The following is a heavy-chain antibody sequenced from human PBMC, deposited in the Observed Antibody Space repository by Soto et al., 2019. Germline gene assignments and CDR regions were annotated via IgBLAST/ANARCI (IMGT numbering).Heavy chain of an antibody. V-gene: IGHV3-48*02. CDR2: ISSSSSTI. J-gene: IGHJ4*02. Sequence: GGSLRLSCAASGFTLSSYSMNWVRQAPGKGLEWVSYISSSSSTIYHADSVKGRFTISRDNAKNSLYLQMNSLRDEDTAVYYCARHRTTVTSPFDYWGQGTLVTVSS. CDR1: GFTLSSYS. D-gene: IGHD4-17*01. CDR3: ARHRTTVTSPFDY.